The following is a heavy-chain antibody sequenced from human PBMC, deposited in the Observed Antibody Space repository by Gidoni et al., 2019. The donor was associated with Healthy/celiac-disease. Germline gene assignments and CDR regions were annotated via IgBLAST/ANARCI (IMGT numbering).Heavy chain of an antibody. V-gene: IGHV3-48*03. CDR2: ISSSGSTI. Sequence: VQLVASGGGLVQPGGSLRLSCAASGFTFSSYEMNGVRQAPGKGLECVSYISSSGSTIYYADSVKGRFTISRDNAKNSLYLQMNSLRAEDTAVYYCARGEYYYDSSGYYQGNHYYGMDVWGQGTTVTVSS. D-gene: IGHD3-22*01. CDR1: GFTFSSYE. J-gene: IGHJ6*02. CDR3: ARGEYYYDSSGYYQGNHYYGMDV.